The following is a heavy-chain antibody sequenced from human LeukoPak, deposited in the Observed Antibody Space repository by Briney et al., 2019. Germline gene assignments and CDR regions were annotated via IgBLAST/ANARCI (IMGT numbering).Heavy chain of an antibody. CDR1: GYTFTSYG. D-gene: IGHD4-17*01. CDR3: ASRLEFYGDYDY. J-gene: IGHJ4*02. V-gene: IGHV1-69*06. CDR2: IIPIFGTA. Sequence: GASVKVSCKASGYTFTSYGISWVRQAPGQGLEWMGGIIPIFGTANYAQKFQGRVTITADKSTSTAYMELSSLRSEDTAVYYCASRLEFYGDYDYWGQGTLVTVSS.